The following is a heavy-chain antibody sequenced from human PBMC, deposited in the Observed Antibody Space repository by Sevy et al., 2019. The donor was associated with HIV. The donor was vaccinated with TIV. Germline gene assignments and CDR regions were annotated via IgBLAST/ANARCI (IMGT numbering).Heavy chain of an antibody. CDR3: ASGYSGPTPLDY. CDR2: ISGSGGST. Sequence: GGSLRLSCAASGFTFSSYAMSWVRQAPGKGLEWVSAISGSGGSTYYADSVKGRFTISRDNSKNTLYLQMNGLRAEDTAVYYCASGYSGPTPLDYWGQGTLVTVSS. CDR1: GFTFSSYA. V-gene: IGHV3-23*01. D-gene: IGHD5-12*01. J-gene: IGHJ4*02.